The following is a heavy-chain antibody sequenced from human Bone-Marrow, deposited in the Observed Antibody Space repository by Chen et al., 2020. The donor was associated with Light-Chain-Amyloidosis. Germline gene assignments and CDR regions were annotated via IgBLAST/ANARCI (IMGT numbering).Heavy chain of an antibody. J-gene: IGHJ4*02. CDR1: GYTFPNYW. CDR2: IYPDESEA. V-gene: IGHV5-51*01. Sequence: EVQLEQSGPEVKKPGESLKISCKGSGYTFPNYWIGWVRQMPGKGLEWMGVIYPDESEARYSPSFEGQVTISADKSITTAYLQWRSLKASDTAMYYCARRRDGYNFDYWGQGTLVTVSS. D-gene: IGHD5-12*01. CDR3: ARRRDGYNFDY.